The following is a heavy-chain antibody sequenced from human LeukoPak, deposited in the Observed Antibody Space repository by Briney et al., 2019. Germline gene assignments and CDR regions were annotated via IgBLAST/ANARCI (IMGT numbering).Heavy chain of an antibody. CDR1: GFTFSSYT. CDR2: ISSSSSTI. D-gene: IGHD5-18*01. Sequence: PGGSLRLSCAASGFTFSSYTMNWVRQAPGKGLEWVSYISSSSSTIYYADSVKGRFTISRDNAKNSMYLQMNSLRGEDTAVYYCARYVDTTMLTWGQGTLVTVSS. J-gene: IGHJ4*02. V-gene: IGHV3-48*01. CDR3: ARYVDTTMLT.